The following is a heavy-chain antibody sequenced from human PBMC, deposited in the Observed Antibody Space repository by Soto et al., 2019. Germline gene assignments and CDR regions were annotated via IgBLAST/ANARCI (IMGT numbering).Heavy chain of an antibody. V-gene: IGHV4-59*01. Sequence: SETLSLTCTVSGGSISSYYWSWIRQPPGKGLEWIGYIYYSGSTNYNPSLKSRVTISVDTSKNQFSLKLSSVTAADTAVYYCARDNLSPFYDFWSGPRGHYYGMDVWGQGTTVTVSS. CDR1: GGSISSYY. D-gene: IGHD3-3*01. J-gene: IGHJ6*02. CDR3: ARDNLSPFYDFWSGPRGHYYGMDV. CDR2: IYYSGST.